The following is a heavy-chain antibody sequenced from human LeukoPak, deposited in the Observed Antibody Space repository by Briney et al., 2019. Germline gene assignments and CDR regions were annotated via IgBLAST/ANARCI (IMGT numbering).Heavy chain of an antibody. CDR2: FSGTSTN. D-gene: IGHD6-19*01. Sequence: GGSLRLSCAASGFTFSSYAMSWVRPAPGKGVEWVSTFSGTSTNSYADAVKGRVTISRDNSKNTLYLQMNSLRAEDTAVYYCAKLKQWQPQRYFFEYWGQGALVTVAS. CDR1: GFTFSSYA. V-gene: IGHV3-23*01. CDR3: AKLKQWQPQRYFFEY. J-gene: IGHJ4*02.